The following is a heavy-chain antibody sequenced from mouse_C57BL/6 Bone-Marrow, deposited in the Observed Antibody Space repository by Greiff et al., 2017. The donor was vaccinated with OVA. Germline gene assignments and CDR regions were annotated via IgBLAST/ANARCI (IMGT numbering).Heavy chain of an antibody. CDR2: IDPSDSYT. D-gene: IGHD2-4*01. V-gene: IGHV1-59*01. Sequence: QVQLQQPGAELVRPGTSVKLSCKASGYTFTSYWMHWVKQRPGQGLEWLGVIDPSDSYTNYNQKFKGKATLTVDTSSSTAYMQLSSLTSEDSAVYYCARRFDYDAYAMDYWGQGTSVTVSS. J-gene: IGHJ4*01. CDR1: GYTFTSYW. CDR3: ARRFDYDAYAMDY.